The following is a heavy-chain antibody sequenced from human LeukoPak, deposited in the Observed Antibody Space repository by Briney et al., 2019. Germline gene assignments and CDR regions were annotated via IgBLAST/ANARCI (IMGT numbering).Heavy chain of an antibody. D-gene: IGHD5-12*01. CDR2: IKQDGSEK. V-gene: IGHV3-7*01. Sequence: GGSLRLSCAASGFTFSSYSMNWVRQAPGKGLEWVANIKQDGSEKYYVDSVKGRFTISRDNAKNSLYLQMNSLRAEDTAVYYCARDPSGYDHWGQGTLVTVSS. J-gene: IGHJ4*02. CDR1: GFTFSSYS. CDR3: ARDPSGYDH.